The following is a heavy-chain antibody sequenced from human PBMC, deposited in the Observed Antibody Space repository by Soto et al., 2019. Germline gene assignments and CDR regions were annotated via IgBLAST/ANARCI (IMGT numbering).Heavy chain of an antibody. D-gene: IGHD3-22*01. CDR1: GYSIRSGYF. CDR2: MYYSGST. Sequence: PSETLSLTCAVSGYSIRSGYFWGWIRQPPGKGLEWIGSMYYSGSTNYNPSLKSRVTISVDTSKNQFSLKLSSVTAADTAVYYCARDAGSSGYYYYYYGMDVWGQGTTVTVSS. CDR3: ARDAGSSGYYYYYYGMDV. V-gene: IGHV4-38-2*02. J-gene: IGHJ6*02.